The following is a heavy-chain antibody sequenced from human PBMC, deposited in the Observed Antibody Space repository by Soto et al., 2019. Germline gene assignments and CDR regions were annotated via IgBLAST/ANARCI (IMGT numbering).Heavy chain of an antibody. V-gene: IGHV4-34*01. D-gene: IGHD1-1*01. CDR1: GGSFSGYY. J-gene: IGHJ6*03. Sequence: PSETLSLTCAVYGGSFSGYYWSWIRQPPGKGLEWIGEINHSGSTNYNPSIKSRVTISVDTSKNQFSLKLSSVTAADTAVYYCARDRSYNWNDVASGRDYYYYYMDVWGKGTTVT. CDR2: INHSGST. CDR3: ARDRSYNWNDVASGRDYYYYYMDV.